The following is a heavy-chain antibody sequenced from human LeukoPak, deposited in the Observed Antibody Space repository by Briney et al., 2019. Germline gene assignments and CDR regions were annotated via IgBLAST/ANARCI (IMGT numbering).Heavy chain of an antibody. CDR1: GFTFCDYA. CDR3: AKDGIAVAGYFDY. CDR2: ISGSGGST. Sequence: PGGSLRLSCTASGFTFCDYAMSWVRQAPGKGLEWVSAISGSGGSTYNADSVKGRFTISRDNSKNALYLRMNSLRAEDTAVYYCAKDGIAVAGYFDYWGQGTLVTVSS. J-gene: IGHJ4*02. V-gene: IGHV3-23*01. D-gene: IGHD6-19*01.